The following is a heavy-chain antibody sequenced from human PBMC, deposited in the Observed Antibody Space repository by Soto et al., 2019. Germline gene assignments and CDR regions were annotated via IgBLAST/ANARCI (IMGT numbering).Heavy chain of an antibody. D-gene: IGHD4-17*01. Sequence: GGSLRLSCQASGFNFDNYGMHWVRQAPGKGLEWVAVITYDGSNKYYADSVKGRFTISRDNSKNTLSLHLNTLKPEDTAVYHCAKDHDYGGNSVYWGQGTLVTVSS. CDR2: ITYDGSNK. CDR1: GFNFDNYG. CDR3: AKDHDYGGNSVY. J-gene: IGHJ4*02. V-gene: IGHV3-30*18.